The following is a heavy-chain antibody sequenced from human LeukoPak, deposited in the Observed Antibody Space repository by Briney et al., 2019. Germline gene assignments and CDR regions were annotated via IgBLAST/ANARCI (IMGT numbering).Heavy chain of an antibody. CDR3: ASASGYDILTGYYVNFDY. CDR2: IIPIFGTA. J-gene: IGHJ4*02. V-gene: IGHV1-69*13. Sequence: SVKVSCKASGGTFSSYAISWVRQAPGQGLEWMGGIIPIFGTANYAQKFQDRVTITADESTSTAYMELSSLRSEDTAVYYCASASGYDILTGYYVNFDYWGQGTLVTVSS. D-gene: IGHD3-9*01. CDR1: GGTFSSYA.